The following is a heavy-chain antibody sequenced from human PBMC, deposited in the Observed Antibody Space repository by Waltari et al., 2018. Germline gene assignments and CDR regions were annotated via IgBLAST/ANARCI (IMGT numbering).Heavy chain of an antibody. CDR3: AREYYDFWSGYYATAYYFDY. CDR2: ISVYTGNT. D-gene: IGHD3-3*01. Sequence: QVQLVQSGAEVKKPGASVKVSCKASGYTFTSYGITWVRQAPGQGLEWMGWISVYTGNTNYAQKLQGRVTMTTDTSTRTAYMELRSLRSDDTAVYYCAREYYDFWSGYYATAYYFDYWGQGTLVTVSS. J-gene: IGHJ4*02. CDR1: GYTFTSYG. V-gene: IGHV1-18*01.